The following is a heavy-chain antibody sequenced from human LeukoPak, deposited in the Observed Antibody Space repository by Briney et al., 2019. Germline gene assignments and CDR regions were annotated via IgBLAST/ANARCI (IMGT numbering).Heavy chain of an antibody. V-gene: IGHV4-59*01. CDR1: GGSLSSYY. D-gene: IGHD5-24*01. J-gene: IGHJ4*02. Sequence: SSETLSLTCTVSGGSLSSYYWSWIRQPPGKGLEWIGYIYYSGSTNYNPSLKSRVTISVDTSKNQFSLKLSSVTAADTAVYYCARGRGIRDGYVWGQGTLVTVSS. CDR2: IYYSGST. CDR3: ARGRGIRDGYV.